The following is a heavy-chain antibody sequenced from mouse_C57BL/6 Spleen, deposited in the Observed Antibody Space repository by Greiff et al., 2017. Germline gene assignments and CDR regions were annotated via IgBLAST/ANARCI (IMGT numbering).Heavy chain of an antibody. CDR2: LYPGSGNA. CDR3: ARSYDYYGSSYSFDY. J-gene: IGHJ2*01. CDR1: GYTFTDYY. D-gene: IGHD1-1*01. V-gene: IGHV1-76*01. Sequence: VQLQQPAAELVRPGVSVQLSCKASGYTFTDYYLNWVMPRLGQGLEWIARLYPGSGNAYSNEKFKGKDTLSAEKSYSTAYMQLSSLTSEDSAVYFCARSYDYYGSSYSFDYWGQGTTLTGS.